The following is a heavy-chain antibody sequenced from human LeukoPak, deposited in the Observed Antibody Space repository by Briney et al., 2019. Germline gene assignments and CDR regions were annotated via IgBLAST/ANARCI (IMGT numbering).Heavy chain of an antibody. CDR2: ISWNSGSI. CDR3: AKAPDSSGYLYYFDY. V-gene: IGHV3-9*01. Sequence: GGSLRLSCAASGFTFDDYALHWVRQAPGKGLEWVSGISWNSGSIGYADSVKGRFTISRDNAKNSLYLQMNSLRAEDTALYYCAKAPDSSGYLYYFDYWGQGTLVTVSS. D-gene: IGHD3-22*01. J-gene: IGHJ4*02. CDR1: GFTFDDYA.